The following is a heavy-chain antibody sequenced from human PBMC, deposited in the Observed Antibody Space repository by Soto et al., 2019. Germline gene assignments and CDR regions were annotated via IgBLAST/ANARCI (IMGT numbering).Heavy chain of an antibody. D-gene: IGHD3-22*01. J-gene: IGHJ6*02. CDR1: GYTFTSYG. V-gene: IGHV1-18*04. Sequence: ASVKVSCKASGYTFTSYGISWVRQAPGQGLEWMGWISTYNGNTNYAQKLQGRVTMTTDTSTSTAYMELRSLRSDDTAVYYCARGYYDSSGSREKDPYGMDVWGQGTTVTVSS. CDR3: ARGYYDSSGSREKDPYGMDV. CDR2: ISTYNGNT.